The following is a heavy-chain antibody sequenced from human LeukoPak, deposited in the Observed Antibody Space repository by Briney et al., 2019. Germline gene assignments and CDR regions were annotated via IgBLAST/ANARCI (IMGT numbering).Heavy chain of an antibody. V-gene: IGHV1-46*01. CDR2: INPSGGST. J-gene: IGHJ4*02. D-gene: IGHD1-26*01. Sequence: ASVKVSCKGCGYTFTSYYMHWVGQAPGQGLEWMGIINPSGGSTSYAQKFQGRVTMTRDTSTSTVYMELSSLRSEDTAVYYCARMGQAVGATDLDYWGQGTLVTVSS. CDR1: GYTFTSYY. CDR3: ARMGQAVGATDLDY.